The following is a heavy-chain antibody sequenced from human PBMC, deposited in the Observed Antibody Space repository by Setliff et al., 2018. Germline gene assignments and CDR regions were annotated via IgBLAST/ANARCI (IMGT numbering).Heavy chain of an antibody. D-gene: IGHD2-2*01. CDR3: ARGYQVTPPRADAFDI. CDR2: IIPLFGTT. Sequence: SVKVSCKTSGYSFSDYAINWVRQAPGQGLEWVGRIIPLFGTTNFAQEFQGRVTITADESTETTYMDLTSLRSEDTAVYYCARGYQVTPPRADAFDIWGQGTLVTVSS. CDR1: GYSFSDYA. J-gene: IGHJ3*02. V-gene: IGHV1-69*13.